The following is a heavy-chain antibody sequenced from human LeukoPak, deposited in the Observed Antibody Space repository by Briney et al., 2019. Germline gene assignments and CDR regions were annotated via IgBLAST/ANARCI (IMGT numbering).Heavy chain of an antibody. D-gene: IGHD6-6*01. CDR3: AKDPAYVAPPFDY. CDR2: ISGSGGST. CDR1: GFTFSDYS. V-gene: IGHV3-23*01. J-gene: IGHJ4*02. Sequence: GGSLRLSCAASGFTFSDYSMNWVRQAPGKGLEWVSAISGSGGSTYYADSVKGRFTISRDNSKNTLYLQMNSLRAEDTAVYYCAKDPAYVAPPFDYWGQGTLVTVSS.